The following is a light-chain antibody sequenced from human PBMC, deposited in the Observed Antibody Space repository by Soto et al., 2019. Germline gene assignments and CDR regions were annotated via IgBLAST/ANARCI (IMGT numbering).Light chain of an antibody. V-gene: IGKV3-20*01. CDR3: QQYGSFTVT. Sequence: EIVLTQSPGTLSLSPGERATLSCRASQRVNTDLAWYQQKPGQAPRLLIYGASTRATGIPARFSGSGSGTEFTLTISRLEPEDFAVYYCQQYGSFTVTFGQGTRLEIK. CDR2: GAS. CDR1: QRVNTD. J-gene: IGKJ5*01.